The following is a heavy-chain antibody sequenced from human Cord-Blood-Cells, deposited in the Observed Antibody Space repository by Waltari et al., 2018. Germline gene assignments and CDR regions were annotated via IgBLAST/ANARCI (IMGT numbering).Heavy chain of an antibody. D-gene: IGHD6-6*01. Sequence: QVQLLASGGGGVQPGGLLRLPCAASGFTFRRLSSAWVRQAPGKGLEWVAVISYDGRNKYYADSVKGRFTIARDNSKNTLYLQMNSLRAEDTAVYYCARGGYISASPDYWGQGTLVTVSS. CDR2: ISYDGRNK. J-gene: IGHJ4*02. V-gene: IGHV3-30*04. CDR1: GFTFRRLS. CDR3: ARGGYISASPDY.